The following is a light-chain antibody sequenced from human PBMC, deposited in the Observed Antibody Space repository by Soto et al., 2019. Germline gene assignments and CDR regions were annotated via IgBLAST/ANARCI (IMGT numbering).Light chain of an antibody. CDR1: NIGSKN. Sequence: SYELTQPLSVSVALGQTARITCGGNNIGSKNVHWYQQKPGQAPVLVIYRSINRPSGIPERFSGSNSGNTATLTISRAQAGDEADYYCQVWDSSTAYVFGTGTELTVL. V-gene: IGLV3-9*01. CDR2: RSI. CDR3: QVWDSSTAYV. J-gene: IGLJ1*01.